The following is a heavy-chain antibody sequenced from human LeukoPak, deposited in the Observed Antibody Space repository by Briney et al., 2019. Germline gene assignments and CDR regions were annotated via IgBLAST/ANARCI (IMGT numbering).Heavy chain of an antibody. CDR3: AKAGSSGYYYDAFDI. D-gene: IGHD3-22*01. Sequence: GGSLRLSCAASGFTFDDYAMHWVRQAPGKGLEWASGISWNSGSIGYADSVKGRFTISRDNAKNSLYLQMNSLRAEDMALYYCAKAGSSGYYYDAFDIWGQGTMVTVSS. J-gene: IGHJ3*02. CDR2: ISWNSGSI. V-gene: IGHV3-9*03. CDR1: GFTFDDYA.